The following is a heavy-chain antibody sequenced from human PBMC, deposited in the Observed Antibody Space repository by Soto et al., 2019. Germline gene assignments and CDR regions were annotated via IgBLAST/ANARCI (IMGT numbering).Heavy chain of an antibody. V-gene: IGHV5-10-1*01. D-gene: IGHD2-2*01. CDR2: IDPSDSYT. J-gene: IGHJ6*02. CDR3: ARSSLYCSSTSCYDYYGMDV. CDR1: GYSFTIYW. Sequence: PGESLKISCKDSGYSFTIYWISWVRQMPGKGLEWMGRIDPSDSYTNYSPSFQGHVTISADKSISTAYLQWSSLKASDTAMYYCARSSLYCSSTSCYDYYGMDVWGQGTTVTVSS.